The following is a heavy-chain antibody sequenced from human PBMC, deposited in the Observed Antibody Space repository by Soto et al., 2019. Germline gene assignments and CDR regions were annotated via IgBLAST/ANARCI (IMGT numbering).Heavy chain of an antibody. V-gene: IGHV1-46*01. CDR1: GYTFTRYY. CDR3: ARDHYYDSSGYYDIKGSFDY. J-gene: IGHJ4*02. D-gene: IGHD3-22*01. CDR2: INPSGGST. Sequence: GASVKVSCKASGYTFTRYYMHWVRQAPGQGLEWMGIINPSGGSTSYAQKFQGRVTMTRDTSTSIVYMELSSLRSEDTAVYYCARDHYYDSSGYYDIKGSFDYWGQGTLVTVSS.